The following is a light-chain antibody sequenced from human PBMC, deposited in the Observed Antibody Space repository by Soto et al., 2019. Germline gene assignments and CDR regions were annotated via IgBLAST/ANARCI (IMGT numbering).Light chain of an antibody. CDR2: EVS. CDR3: SSYTNNTTVYV. J-gene: IGLJ1*01. Sequence: QSVLTPPASVSGSHGKSITIFCTGTSSDVGGYNYVSWYQQHPGKAPKLIIYEVSNRPSAVSNRFSGSKSGNTASLTISGLQAEDEADYHCSSYTNNTTVYVFGTGTKVTV. V-gene: IGLV2-14*01. CDR1: SSDVGGYNY.